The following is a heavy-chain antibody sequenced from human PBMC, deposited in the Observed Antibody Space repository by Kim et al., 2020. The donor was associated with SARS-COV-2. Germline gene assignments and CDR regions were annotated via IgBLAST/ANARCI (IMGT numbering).Heavy chain of an antibody. CDR2: FDPEDGET. Sequence: ASVKVSCKVSGFTLTDLSMHWVRQAVGKGLEWMGGFDPEDGETIYAQKFQGRVTMTEDTSTDTAYMDLSSLRSEDTAVYYCATAGFYYYSSGYYHAFDIWGQGTMVTVSS. V-gene: IGHV1-24*01. J-gene: IGHJ3*02. D-gene: IGHD3-22*01. CDR1: GFTLTDLS. CDR3: ATAGFYYYSSGYYHAFDI.